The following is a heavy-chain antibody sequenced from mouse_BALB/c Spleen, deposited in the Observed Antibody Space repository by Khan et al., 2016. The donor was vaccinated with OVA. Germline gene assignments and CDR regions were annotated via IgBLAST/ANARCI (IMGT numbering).Heavy chain of an antibody. V-gene: IGHV1-69*02. J-gene: IGHJ2*01. CDR3: TRDLRFDF. Sequence: QVQLQQPGAELVRPGASVKLSCKASGYTFTNYWINWVKQRPGQGLEWIGNIYPSDSYTNYNQKFKDKATLTVDKSSSTAYMQLNSPTSEDSAVYYCTRDLRFDFWGQGTTLTVSS. CDR2: IYPSDSYT. CDR1: GYTFTNYW.